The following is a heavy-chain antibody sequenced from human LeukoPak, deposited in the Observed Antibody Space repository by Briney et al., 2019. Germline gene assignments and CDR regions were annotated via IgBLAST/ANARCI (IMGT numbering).Heavy chain of an antibody. CDR3: ARGFDYYDSSGYLSNWYFDL. J-gene: IGHJ2*01. CDR2: ISHSGST. CDR1: GYSISIAFY. Sequence: SETLSLTCTVPGYSISIAFYWGWIRQPPGKGLEWIGSISHSGSTYYNPSLKSRVTISVDTSKNQFSLKLSSVTAADTAVYYCARGFDYYDSSGYLSNWYFDLWGRGTLVTVSS. V-gene: IGHV4-38-2*02. D-gene: IGHD3-22*01.